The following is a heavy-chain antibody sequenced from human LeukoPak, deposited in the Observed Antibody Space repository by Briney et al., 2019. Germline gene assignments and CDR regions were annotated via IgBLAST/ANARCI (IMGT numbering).Heavy chain of an antibody. CDR1: GGSISSYY. CDR2: IYYGGST. Sequence: SETLSLTCTVSGGSISSYYWSWIRQPPGKGLEWIGYIYYGGSTNYNPSLKSRVTTSVDTSKNQFSLKLSSVTAADTAVYYCARLHGGYYYDSSGYYIFDYWGQGTLVTVSS. J-gene: IGHJ4*02. CDR3: ARLHGGYYYDSSGYYIFDY. D-gene: IGHD3-22*01. V-gene: IGHV4-59*01.